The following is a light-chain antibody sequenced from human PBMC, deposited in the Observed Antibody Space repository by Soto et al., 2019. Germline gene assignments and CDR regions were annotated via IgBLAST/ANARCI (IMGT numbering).Light chain of an antibody. CDR1: QAIRND. V-gene: IGKV1-17*01. CDR2: VAS. J-gene: IGKJ1*01. Sequence: DIQMTQSAASLTASXGDSVPITXXXSQAIRNDVGWYQQKPGKDPKRLIYVASRLESGVPSRFSGSGSGTEFTLTISSLQPDDFATYYCHQYNSFSPWTFGQGTKVDIK. CDR3: HQYNSFSPWT.